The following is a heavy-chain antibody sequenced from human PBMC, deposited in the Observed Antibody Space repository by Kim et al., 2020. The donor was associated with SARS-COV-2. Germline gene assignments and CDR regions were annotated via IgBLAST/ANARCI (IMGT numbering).Heavy chain of an antibody. CDR2: IIPIFGTA. V-gene: IGHV1-69*13. D-gene: IGHD3-22*01. CDR3: ARGGANYYDSSAGRMPLYY. J-gene: IGHJ4*02. Sequence: SVKVSCKASGGTFSSYAISWVRQAPGQGLEWMGGIIPIFGTANYAQKFQGRVTITADESTSTAYMELSSLRSEDTAVYYCARGGANYYDSSAGRMPLYYWGQGTLVTVSS. CDR1: GGTFSSYA.